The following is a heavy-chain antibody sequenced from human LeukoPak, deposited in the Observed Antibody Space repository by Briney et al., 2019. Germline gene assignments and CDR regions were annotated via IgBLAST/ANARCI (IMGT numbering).Heavy chain of an antibody. CDR1: GFTFRNYG. D-gene: IGHD3-9*01. CDR3: AKVRYFGPSAFDI. J-gene: IGHJ3*02. CDR2: ISYDGSNK. Sequence: VGSLRLSCAASGFTFRNYGMHWVRQSPGKGLDWVAVISYDGSNKYYADSVKGRFTISRDNFKNTLYLQMNSLRAEDTAVYYCAKVRYFGPSAFDIWGQGTMVTVSS. V-gene: IGHV3-30*18.